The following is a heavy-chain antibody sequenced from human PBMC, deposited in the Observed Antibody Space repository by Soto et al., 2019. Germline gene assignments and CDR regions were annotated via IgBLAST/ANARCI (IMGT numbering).Heavy chain of an antibody. CDR2: IYYSGGT. V-gene: IGHV4-39*01. CDR1: GGSISSSSYY. Sequence: SETLSLTYTVSGGSISSSSYYWGWIRQPPGKGLEWIGIIYYSGGTYYNPALKSRVTISVDTSKNKFSLKLSSVTAADTAVYYCARHDYGSGSNDALDIWGQGTMVTVSS. CDR3: ARHDYGSGSNDALDI. J-gene: IGHJ3*02. D-gene: IGHD3-10*01.